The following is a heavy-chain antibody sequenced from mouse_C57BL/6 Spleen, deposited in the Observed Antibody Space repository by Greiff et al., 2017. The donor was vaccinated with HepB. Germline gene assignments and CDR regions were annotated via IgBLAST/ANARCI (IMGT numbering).Heavy chain of an antibody. V-gene: IGHV14-1*01. J-gene: IGHJ1*03. CDR2: IDPEDGDT. CDR1: GFNIKDYY. Sequence: EVQLQQSGAELVRPGASVKLSCTAPGFNIKDYYMHWVKQRPEQGLEWIGRIDPEDGDTEYAPKFQGKATMTADTSSHTAYLQLSSLTSEDTAVDYCTTIRTVVASGDFDVWGTGTTVTVSS. D-gene: IGHD1-1*01. CDR3: TTIRTVVASGDFDV.